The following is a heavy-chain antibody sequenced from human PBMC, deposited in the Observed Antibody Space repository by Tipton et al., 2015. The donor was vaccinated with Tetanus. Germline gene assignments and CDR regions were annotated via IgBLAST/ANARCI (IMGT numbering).Heavy chain of an antibody. CDR1: GYTLTSYD. D-gene: IGHD5-18*01. V-gene: IGHV1-8*01. CDR2: MNPDSGYT. CDR3: ARGASYGPDYYYGMDV. Sequence: QSGAEVKKPGASVKVSCKASGYTLTSYDIHWVRQATGQGLQWMGWMNPDSGYTGYAQKFRGRVTMTRDTSKTTAYMELNNLRSKDTAVYYCARGASYGPDYYYGMDVWGQGTTVTVSS. J-gene: IGHJ6*02.